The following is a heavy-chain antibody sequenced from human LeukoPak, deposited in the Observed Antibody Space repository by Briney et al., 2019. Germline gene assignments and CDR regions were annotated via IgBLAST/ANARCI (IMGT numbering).Heavy chain of an antibody. CDR3: AKDLDIVVVPAAPGY. D-gene: IGHD2-2*01. CDR2: INDNGSTR. CDR1: GFTFSNYA. J-gene: IGHJ4*02. Sequence: GGSLRLSCGASGFTFSNYAMSWVRQAPGKGLEWVSGINDNGSTRFYAASVKGRFTSSRDNPKNTLYLEMNSLRAEDTAVYYCAKDLDIVVVPAAPGYWGQGTLVTVSS. V-gene: IGHV3-23*01.